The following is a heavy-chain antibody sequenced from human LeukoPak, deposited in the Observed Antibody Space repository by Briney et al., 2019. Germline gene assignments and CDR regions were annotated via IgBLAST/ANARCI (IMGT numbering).Heavy chain of an antibody. Sequence: GGSLRLSCVASGFTFSSYAMHWVRQAAGKGLEWVAVISFDGSNKYYADSVKGRFTISRDNSKNTLYLQVSAEDTAIYYCARGYASTSQLDPWGQGTLVTVSS. J-gene: IGHJ5*02. CDR2: ISFDGSNK. CDR1: GFTFSSYA. CDR3: ARGYASTSQLDP. D-gene: IGHD6-13*01. V-gene: IGHV3-30*03.